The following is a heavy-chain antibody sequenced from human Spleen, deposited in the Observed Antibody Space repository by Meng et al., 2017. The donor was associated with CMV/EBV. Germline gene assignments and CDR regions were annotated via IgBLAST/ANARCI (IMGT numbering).Heavy chain of an antibody. CDR1: GGSFSGYY. CDR3: ARGGPEWLPVDP. J-gene: IGHJ5*02. V-gene: IGHV4-34*01. Sequence: SETLSLTCGVYGGSFSGYYWSWIRQPPGKGLEWIGEINHSGSTNYNPSLKSRVTISVDTSKNQFSLKLSSVTAADTAVYYCARGGPEWLPVDPWGQGTLVTVSS. CDR2: INHSGST. D-gene: IGHD5-12*01.